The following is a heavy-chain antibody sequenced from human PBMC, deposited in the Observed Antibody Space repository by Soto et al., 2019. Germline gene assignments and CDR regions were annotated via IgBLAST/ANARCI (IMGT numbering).Heavy chain of an antibody. CDR1: GFNFSDYY. CDR2: ISSSGSTI. J-gene: IGHJ4*02. D-gene: IGHD6-19*01. V-gene: IGHV3-11*01. CDR3: ARGSSGWYEAGY. Sequence: GGSQRLSCAASGFNFSDYYMSGIRQAPGKGLEWVSYISSSGSTIYYADAVQGRFTISRDNAKNSLYLQMNSRRAEDTAVYYCARGSSGWYEAGYRGQGTLVTVSS.